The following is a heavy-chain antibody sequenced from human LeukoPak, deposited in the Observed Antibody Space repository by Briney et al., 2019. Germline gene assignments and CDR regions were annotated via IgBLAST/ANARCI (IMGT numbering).Heavy chain of an antibody. J-gene: IGHJ6*03. CDR1: GGSFSGYY. CDR2: INHSGST. D-gene: IGHD3-3*01. V-gene: IGHV4-34*01. Sequence: PSETLSLTCAVYGGSFSGYYWSWIRQPPGKGLEWIGEINHSGSTNYNPSLKSRVTISVDTSKNQFSLKLSSVTAADTAVYYCARVGPAGLEWLLSPYYYYYYMDVWGEGTTVTVSS. CDR3: ARVGPAGLEWLLSPYYYYYYMDV.